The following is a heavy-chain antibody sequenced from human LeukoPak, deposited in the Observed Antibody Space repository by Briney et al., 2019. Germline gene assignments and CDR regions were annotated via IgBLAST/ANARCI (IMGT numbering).Heavy chain of an antibody. V-gene: IGHV4-39*07. Sequence: SETLSLTCTVSGGFISSSNYYWGRIPQPAGEGLVWIGYNFNSGSTYYNPSLKSRVSILVDTSKNQFSLKLSSVTAADTAVYYCARLRAGSGSYYKGRVRFDYWGEGTLVTVSS. CDR3: ARLRAGSGSYYKGRVRFDY. CDR1: GGFISSSNYY. CDR2: NFNSGST. D-gene: IGHD3-10*01. J-gene: IGHJ4*02.